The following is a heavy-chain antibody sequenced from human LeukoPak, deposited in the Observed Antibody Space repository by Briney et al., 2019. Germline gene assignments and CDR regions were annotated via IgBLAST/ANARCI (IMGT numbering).Heavy chain of an antibody. CDR3: ARPGAYGNYFDF. D-gene: IGHD2-21*01. Sequence: GGSLRLSCAASGFTFNRYDMYWVRQAPGKGLEWVAVIWYDGSNRHYADSVKGRFTISRDNSKSTLFLQMNSLRAEDTALYYCARPGAYGNYFDFWGQGTLVTVSS. J-gene: IGHJ4*02. CDR1: GFTFNRYD. V-gene: IGHV3-33*07. CDR2: IWYDGSNR.